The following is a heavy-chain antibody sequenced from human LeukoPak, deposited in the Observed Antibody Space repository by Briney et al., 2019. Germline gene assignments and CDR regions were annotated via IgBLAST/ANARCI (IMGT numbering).Heavy chain of an antibody. Sequence: GGSLRLSCAAAEFTTSSYWMSWVRQAPGKGLEWVANIKQDGSEKNYVVSVKGRFTISRDNAKNSLYLQMNSLRPEDTAVYYCARGQYLYYDSRDCIGVDVWGQGTTVTVSS. CDR1: EFTTSSYW. CDR2: IKQDGSEK. J-gene: IGHJ6*02. CDR3: ARGQYLYYDSRDCIGVDV. D-gene: IGHD3-22*01. V-gene: IGHV3-7*03.